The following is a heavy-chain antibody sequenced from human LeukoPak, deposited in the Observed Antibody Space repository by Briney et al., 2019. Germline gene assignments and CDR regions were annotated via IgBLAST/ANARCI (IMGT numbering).Heavy chain of an antibody. V-gene: IGHV3-23*01. CDR3: AKEWELTQFDY. Sequence: QPGGSLRLSCAASGFIFTGYFMSWVRQAPGKGLEWVSAISGSGGSTYYADSVKGRFTISRDNSKNTLYLQMNSLRAEDTAVYYCAKEWELTQFDYWGQGTLVTVSS. D-gene: IGHD1-26*01. CDR2: ISGSGGST. CDR1: GFIFTGYF. J-gene: IGHJ4*02.